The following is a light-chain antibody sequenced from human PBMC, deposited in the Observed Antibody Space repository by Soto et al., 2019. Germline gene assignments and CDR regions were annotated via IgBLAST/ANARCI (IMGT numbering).Light chain of an antibody. J-gene: IGKJ3*01. Sequence: EIVLTQSPATLSLSPGERATLSCRASQSVGSLLAWYQQKPGQAPRLLIYDVSNRAAGIPPRCGGSGSGTDFSLTISSLEPEDFAVYYCHHRSNWPLTFGPGTKVYV. CDR2: DVS. CDR1: QSVGSL. CDR3: HHRSNWPLT. V-gene: IGKV3-11*01.